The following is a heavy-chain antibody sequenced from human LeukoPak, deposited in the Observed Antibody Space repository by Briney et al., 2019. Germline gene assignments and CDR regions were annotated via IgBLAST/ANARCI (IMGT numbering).Heavy chain of an antibody. CDR2: INPNSGGT. J-gene: IGHJ4*02. D-gene: IGHD2-21*02. CDR1: GYTFTGYY. CDR3: ARLLTSQYCGGDCLTFDY. Sequence: ASVKVSCKASGYTFTGYYMHWVRQAPGQGLEWMGWINPNSGGTNYAQKFQGRVTMTRDTSISTAYMELSRLRSDDTAVYYCARLLTSQYCGGDCLTFDYWGQGTLVTVSS. V-gene: IGHV1-2*02.